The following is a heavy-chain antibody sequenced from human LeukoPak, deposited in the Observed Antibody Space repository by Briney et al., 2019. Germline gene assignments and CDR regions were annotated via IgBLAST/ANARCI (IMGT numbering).Heavy chain of an antibody. CDR1: GFTFSSYA. CDR3: AKDPYSGSYSHWFDP. V-gene: IGHV3-23*01. CDR2: ISGGGGST. J-gene: IGHJ5*02. D-gene: IGHD1-26*01. Sequence: GGSLRLSCAASGFTFSSYAMSWVRQAPGKGLEWVSAISGGGGSTYYADSVKGRFTISRDNSKNTLYLQMNSLRAEDTAVYYCAKDPYSGSYSHWFDPWGQGTLVTVSS.